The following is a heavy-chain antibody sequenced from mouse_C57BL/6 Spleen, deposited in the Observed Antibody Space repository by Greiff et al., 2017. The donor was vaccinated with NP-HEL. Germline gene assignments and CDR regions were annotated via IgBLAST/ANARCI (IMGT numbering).Heavy chain of an antibody. CDR2: ISRGGDYI. CDR3: TRDGGLLSYGGYYAMDY. Sequence: EVKLVESGEGLVKPGGSLKLSCAASGFTFSSYAMSWVRQTPEQRLEWVAYISRGGDYIYSAATVKGRFTISRDNARNTLYLQMSSLKSEDTAMYYGTRDGGLLSYGGYYAMDYWGQGTSVTVSS. J-gene: IGHJ4*01. V-gene: IGHV5-9-1*02. D-gene: IGHD2-1*01. CDR1: GFTFSSYA.